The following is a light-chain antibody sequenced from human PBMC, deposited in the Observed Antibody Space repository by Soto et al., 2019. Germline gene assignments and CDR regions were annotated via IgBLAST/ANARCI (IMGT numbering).Light chain of an antibody. CDR1: SSDVGGYNY. CDR2: DVI. V-gene: IGLV2-14*03. J-gene: IGLJ1*01. CDR3: ASYTSSSTYV. Sequence: QSALTQPASVSGSPGQSITISCTGTSSDVGGYNYVSWYQQHPGKAPKLMISDVINRPSGVSYRFSGSKSGNTASLTISGLQAEDEADYYCASYTSSSTYVFGTGTKLTVL.